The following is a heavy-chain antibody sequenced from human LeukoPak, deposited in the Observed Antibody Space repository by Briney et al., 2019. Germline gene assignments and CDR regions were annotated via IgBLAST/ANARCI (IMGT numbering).Heavy chain of an antibody. CDR2: INHSGST. Sequence: KPSETLSLTCAVYGGSFSGYYLSWIRQPPGKGLEWIGEINHSGSTNYNPSLKSRVTISVDTSKNQFSLKLSSVTAADTAVYYCARSGYSSGWSDYWGQGTLVTVSS. V-gene: IGHV4-34*01. CDR3: ARSGYSSGWSDY. CDR1: GGSFSGYY. D-gene: IGHD6-19*01. J-gene: IGHJ4*02.